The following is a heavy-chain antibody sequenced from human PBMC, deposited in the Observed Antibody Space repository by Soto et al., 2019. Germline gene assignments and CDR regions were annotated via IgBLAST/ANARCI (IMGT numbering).Heavy chain of an antibody. Sequence: EVHLLESGGGLVQTGGSLRLPGAASGFTFSTFAMTWVRQAPGKGLEWVSSINVHGGSTNYADSVTGRFTMSRDDSKSMVFLQMDSLRADDTAVYYCAKNYYFDNWGQGTLIIVSS. CDR3: AKNYYFDN. J-gene: IGHJ4*02. CDR1: GFTFSTFA. CDR2: INVHGGST. V-gene: IGHV3-23*01.